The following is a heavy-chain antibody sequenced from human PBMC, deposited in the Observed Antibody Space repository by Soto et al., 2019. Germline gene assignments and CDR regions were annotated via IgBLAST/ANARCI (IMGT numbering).Heavy chain of an antibody. CDR1: GGSMSSSSHY. CDR3: ARQLSGGYSYGYYFDY. J-gene: IGHJ4*02. D-gene: IGHD5-18*01. Sequence: TSETLSLTCTVSGGSMSSSSHYWGWIRQPPGKGLDWFGSIYYSGSTAYNPSLKSRVTISVDTSKNQFSLKLTSVTAADTAVYYCARQLSGGYSYGYYFDYWGQGTLVTVSS. CDR2: IYYSGST. V-gene: IGHV4-39*01.